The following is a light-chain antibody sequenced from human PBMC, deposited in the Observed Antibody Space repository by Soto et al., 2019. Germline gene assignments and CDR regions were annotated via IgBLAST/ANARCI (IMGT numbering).Light chain of an antibody. J-gene: IGKJ4*01. Sequence: DIQMTQSPSTLSASVGDIVTITCRASQSFSTWLAWDQQKPGKAPNLLIYKTSILESGVPSRFSGSGSGTEFTLTISSLQPDDFATYYCQQYNSNPLTFGGGTKVEIK. CDR1: QSFSTW. V-gene: IGKV1-5*03. CDR2: KTS. CDR3: QQYNSNPLT.